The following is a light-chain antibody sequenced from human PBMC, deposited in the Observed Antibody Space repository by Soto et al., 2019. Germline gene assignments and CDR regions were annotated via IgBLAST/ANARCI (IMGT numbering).Light chain of an antibody. V-gene: IGKV1D-12*01. CDR2: ATS. CDR3: QQANSFPLT. J-gene: IGKJ4*01. CDR1: QGISSY. Sequence: IRMTQSPSSLSASTGDRVTITCRASQGISSYLAWYQQKPGKAPELLIYATSSLQTGVPSRFSGSGSGTDFTLTISSLQPEDFATYYCQQANSFPLTFGGGTKVDIK.